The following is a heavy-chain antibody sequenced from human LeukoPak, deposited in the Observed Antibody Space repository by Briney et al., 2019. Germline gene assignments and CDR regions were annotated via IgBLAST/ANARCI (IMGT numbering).Heavy chain of an antibody. CDR1: GGSISNNNW. CDR3: ARRPLGPIEF. D-gene: IGHD7-27*01. V-gene: IGHV4-4*02. Sequence: MPSGTLSLTCAVSGGSISNNNWWSWVRQSPGKGLEWIGEIFRSGSTNYNYNPSLKGRVTVFLDKSKNQFFLNLTSVTAADTAIYYCARRPLGPIEFWGQGTLVTVSS. CDR2: IFRSGST. J-gene: IGHJ4*02.